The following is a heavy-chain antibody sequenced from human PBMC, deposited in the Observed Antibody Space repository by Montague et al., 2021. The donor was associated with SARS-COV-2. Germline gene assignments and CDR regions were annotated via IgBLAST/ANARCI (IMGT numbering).Heavy chain of an antibody. J-gene: IGHJ3*02. CDR3: ARLPYFYDSTHAFDI. CDR2: IFYSGST. CDR1: GGSISSSSYY. D-gene: IGHD3-22*01. Sequence: SETLSLTCTVSGGSISSSSYYWGWICQTPGKGLEWIGNIFYSGSTYYNTSLKSRVTISVDTSKNQFSLRLSSVTAADTAVYYCARLPYFYDSTHAFDIWGQGTMVTVSS. V-gene: IGHV4-39*01.